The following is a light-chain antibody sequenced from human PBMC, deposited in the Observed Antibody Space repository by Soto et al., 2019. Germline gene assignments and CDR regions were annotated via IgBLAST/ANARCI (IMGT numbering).Light chain of an antibody. J-gene: IGKJ1*01. V-gene: IGKV3-20*01. CDR1: QSVGSRW. Sequence: EIVLTQSPGTVSFSPGERATLSCRASQSVGSRWLAWYQQKPGQAPRVLIYGGSNRATGIPDRFSGSGSGPDFTLTISRLEPEDFAVYYCQQYYSSRTFGQGTKVQMK. CDR2: GGS. CDR3: QQYYSSRT.